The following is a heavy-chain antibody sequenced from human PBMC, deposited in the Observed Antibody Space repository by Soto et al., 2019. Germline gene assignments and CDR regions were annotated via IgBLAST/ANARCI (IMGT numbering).Heavy chain of an antibody. D-gene: IGHD2-8*01. CDR1: GGSISSSSYY. CDR2: IYYSGST. Sequence: SETLSLTCTVSGGSISSSSYYWGWIRQPPGKGLEWIGSIYYSGSTYYNPSLKSRVTISVDTSKNQFSLKLSSVTAADTAVYYCASRYCTNGVCHPRAYYFDYWGQGTLVTVSS. CDR3: ASRYCTNGVCHPRAYYFDY. J-gene: IGHJ4*02. V-gene: IGHV4-39*01.